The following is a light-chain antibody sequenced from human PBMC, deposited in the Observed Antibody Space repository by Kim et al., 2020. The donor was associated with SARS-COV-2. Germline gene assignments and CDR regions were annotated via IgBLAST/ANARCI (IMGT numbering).Light chain of an antibody. J-gene: IGKJ4*01. V-gene: IGKV1D-12*01. CDR3: HQANSFPLT. CDR1: QSISRW. CDR2: AAS. Sequence: VSVGDIVTMSCRANQSISRWLVLYQQKPGKAPIILIYAASSLESEVPSRFSGSGSVTDFTFTIGSLQPENIATYYCHQANSFPLTFGGGTKVDIK.